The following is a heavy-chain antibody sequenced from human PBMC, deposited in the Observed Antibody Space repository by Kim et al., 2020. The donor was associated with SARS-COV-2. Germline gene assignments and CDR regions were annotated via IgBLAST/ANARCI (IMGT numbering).Heavy chain of an antibody. D-gene: IGHD6-19*01. CDR1: GFTFSSYG. CDR3: ASLSGIAVAGRDWYFDL. V-gene: IGHV3-33*01. CDR2: IWYDGSNK. J-gene: IGHJ2*01. Sequence: GGSLRLSCAASGFTFSSYGMHWVRQAPGKGLEWVAVIWYDGSNKYYADSVKGRFTISRDNSKNTLYLQMNSLRAEDTAVYYCASLSGIAVAGRDWYFDLWGRGTLVTVSS.